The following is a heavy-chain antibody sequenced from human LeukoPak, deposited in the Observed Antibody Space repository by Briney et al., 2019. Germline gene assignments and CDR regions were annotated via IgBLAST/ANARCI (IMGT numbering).Heavy chain of an antibody. J-gene: IGHJ4*02. V-gene: IGHV1-18*01. CDR1: GYTFTSYG. CDR3: ARDQYSYDYVWGTYFSLYYFDY. D-gene: IGHD3-16*01. Sequence: ASVKVSCKASGYTFTSYGISWVRQAPGQGLEWMGWISAYNGNTNYAQKLQGRVTMTTDTSTSTAYMELRSLRSDDTAVYYCARDQYSYDYVWGTYFSLYYFDYWGQGTLVTVSS. CDR2: ISAYNGNT.